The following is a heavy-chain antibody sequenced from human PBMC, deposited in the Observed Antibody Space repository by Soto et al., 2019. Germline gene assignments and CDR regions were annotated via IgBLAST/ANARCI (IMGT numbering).Heavy chain of an antibody. CDR2: IYYSGST. V-gene: IGHV4-61*01. J-gene: IGHJ4*02. Sequence: KTSETLSLTCTVSGGSVSSDNYYWGWIRQPPGEGLEWIGYIYYSGSTNYNPSLKSRVTISVDTSKNQFSLKLSSVTAADTAVYYCARGATFDYWGQGTLVTVSS. CDR3: ARGATFDY. D-gene: IGHD2-15*01. CDR1: GGSVSSDNYY.